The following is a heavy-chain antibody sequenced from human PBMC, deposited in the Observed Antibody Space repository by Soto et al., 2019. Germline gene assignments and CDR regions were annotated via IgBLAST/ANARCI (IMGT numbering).Heavy chain of an antibody. Sequence: EVQLVESGGCLVQPGGSLRLSCAASGFTFSSYWMSWVRQAPGKGLEWVANIKQDGSEKYYVDSVKGRFTISRDNAKNSLYLQMNSLRAEDTAVYYCARVLERYYDFWSGYYTPPRAEDYGMDVWGQGTTVTVSS. CDR1: GFTFSSYW. J-gene: IGHJ6*02. V-gene: IGHV3-7*01. CDR2: IKQDGSEK. D-gene: IGHD3-3*01. CDR3: ARVLERYYDFWSGYYTPPRAEDYGMDV.